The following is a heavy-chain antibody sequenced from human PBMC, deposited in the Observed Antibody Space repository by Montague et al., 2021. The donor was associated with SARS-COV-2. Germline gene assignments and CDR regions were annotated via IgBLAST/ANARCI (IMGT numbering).Heavy chain of an antibody. Sequence: SETLSLTCTVSGGSISSYYWSWIRQPPGKGLEWIGYIYYSGSTNYNPSLKGRVTISVDTSKNQFSLKLSSVTAADTAVYYCARAIGSMYSSGWYYYYYGMDVWGQGTTVTVSS. J-gene: IGHJ6*02. D-gene: IGHD6-19*01. CDR1: GGSISSYY. V-gene: IGHV4-59*01. CDR3: ARAIGSMYSSGWYYYYYGMDV. CDR2: IYYSGST.